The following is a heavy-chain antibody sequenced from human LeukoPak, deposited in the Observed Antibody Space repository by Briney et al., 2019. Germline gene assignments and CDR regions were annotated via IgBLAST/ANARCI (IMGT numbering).Heavy chain of an antibody. CDR2: INHSGST. D-gene: IGHD3-10*01. CDR3: ARWRLVYYGSGSYSAYGMDV. V-gene: IGHV4-34*01. J-gene: IGHJ6*04. CDR1: GGSFSGYY. Sequence: SETLSLTCAVYGGSFSGYYWSWIRQPPGKGLEWIGEINHSGSTNYNPSPKSRVTISVDTSKNQFSLKLSSVTAVDTAVYYCARWRLVYYGSGSYSAYGMDVWGKGTTVTVSS.